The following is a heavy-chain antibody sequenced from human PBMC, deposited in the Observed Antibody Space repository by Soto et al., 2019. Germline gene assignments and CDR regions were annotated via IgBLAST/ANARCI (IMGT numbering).Heavy chain of an antibody. Sequence: QVQLVQSGAEVKKPGSSVKVSCKASGGTFSSYAISWVRQAPGQGLEWMGGIIPIFGTANYAQKFQGRVTITADESTSTAYMELSSLRSEDTAVYYRARAQRLYCSSTSCYADYYYGMDVWGQGTTVTVSS. CDR1: GGTFSSYA. D-gene: IGHD2-2*01. CDR2: IIPIFGTA. V-gene: IGHV1-69*01. J-gene: IGHJ6*02. CDR3: ARAQRLYCSSTSCYADYYYGMDV.